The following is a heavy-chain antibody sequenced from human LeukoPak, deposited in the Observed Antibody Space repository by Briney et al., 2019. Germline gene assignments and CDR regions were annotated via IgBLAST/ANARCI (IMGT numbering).Heavy chain of an antibody. CDR3: ARDRGANRFDP. V-gene: IGHV4-59*12. CDR2: IYYSGST. J-gene: IGHJ5*02. D-gene: IGHD3-10*01. Sequence: SSETLSLTCTVSGGSISTSYWSWLRQSPGKGLEWIGYIYYSGSTNYNPSLKSRVTISVDTSKNQFSLNLSSVTAADTAVYYCARDRGANRFDPWGQGTLVTVSS. CDR1: GGSISTSY.